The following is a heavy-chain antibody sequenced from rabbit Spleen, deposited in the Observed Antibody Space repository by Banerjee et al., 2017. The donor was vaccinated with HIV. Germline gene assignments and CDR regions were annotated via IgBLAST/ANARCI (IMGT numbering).Heavy chain of an antibody. Sequence: QSLEESGGDLVKPGASLTLTCTASGFSFSSNYYMCWVHQAPGKGPEWIACIYNGDGSTDYASWAKGRFTISKTSSTTVTLQMTSLTAADTATYFCARDLASVVGWNFNLWGQGTLVTVS. J-gene: IGHJ4*01. CDR1: GFSFSSNYY. V-gene: IGHV1S40*01. D-gene: IGHD3-1*01. CDR2: IYNGDGST. CDR3: ARDLASVVGWNFNL.